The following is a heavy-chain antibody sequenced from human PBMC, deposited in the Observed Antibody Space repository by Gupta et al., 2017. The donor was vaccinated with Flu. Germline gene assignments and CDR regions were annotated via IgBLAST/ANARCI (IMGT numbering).Heavy chain of an antibody. D-gene: IGHD6-6*01. Sequence: QITLKESGPTLVKPTQTLTLTCTFSGFSLSTSGVGVGWIRQPPGKALEWLALIYWDDEERYSPSPKSRLTITKDTSKNQVVLTMTNMDPVDTATYYCEHLISSRAARAFDYWGQGTLVTVSS. CDR3: EHLISSRAARAFDY. J-gene: IGHJ4*02. CDR1: GFSLSTSGVG. CDR2: IYWDDEE. V-gene: IGHV2-5*02.